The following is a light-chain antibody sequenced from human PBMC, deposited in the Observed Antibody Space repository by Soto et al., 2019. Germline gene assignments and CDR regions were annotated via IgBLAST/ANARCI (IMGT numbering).Light chain of an antibody. V-gene: IGKV3-15*01. Sequence: EIMITQSPATLSVSPGERATLSCRASQSVRNNIAWYQQKPGQAPRLLIYYASTRATGIPSRFSGSGSGTEFTLNICSLHSEDFSLYYCQQYNNWPSINVGHGPRLEIK. CDR1: QSVRNN. J-gene: IGKJ5*01. CDR3: QQYNNWPSIN. CDR2: YAS.